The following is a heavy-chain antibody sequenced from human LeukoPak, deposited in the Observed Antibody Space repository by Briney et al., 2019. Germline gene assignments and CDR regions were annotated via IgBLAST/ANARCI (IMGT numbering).Heavy chain of an antibody. J-gene: IGHJ4*02. CDR3: ARRFRLLDY. D-gene: IGHD3-16*01. V-gene: IGHV4-34*01. CDR2: INQSGST. CDR1: GDSFSGYY. Sequence: SETLSLTCAVFGDSFSGYYCSWIRQPPGKGLEWIGEINQSGSTNYNASLKSRVTMSVDTSKNQFSLKLTAVTAADTAVYYCARRFRLLDYWGRGTLVTVSS.